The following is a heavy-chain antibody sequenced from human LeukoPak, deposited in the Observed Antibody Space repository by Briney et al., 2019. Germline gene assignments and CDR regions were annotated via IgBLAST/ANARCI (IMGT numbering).Heavy chain of an antibody. CDR3: ARGALLAETYNWFDP. J-gene: IGHJ5*02. D-gene: IGHD6-25*01. CDR2: IYYSGST. V-gene: IGHV4-39*07. CDR1: GGSISSSSYY. Sequence: PSETLSLTCTVSGGSISSSSYYWGWIRQPPGKGLEWIGSIYYSGSTYYNPSLKSRVTISVDTSKNQFSLKLSSVTAADTAVYYCARGALLAETYNWFDPWGQGTLVTVSS.